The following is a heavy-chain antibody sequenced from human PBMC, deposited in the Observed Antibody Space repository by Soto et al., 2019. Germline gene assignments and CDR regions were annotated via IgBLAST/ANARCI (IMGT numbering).Heavy chain of an antibody. V-gene: IGHV3-30-3*01. CDR2: ISYDGSNK. D-gene: IGHD6-13*01. J-gene: IGHJ5*02. Sequence: PGGSLRLSCAASGFTFSSYAMHWVRQAPGKGLEWVAVISYDGSNKYYADSVKGRFTISRDNSKNTLYLQMNSLRAEDTAVYYCARDRFIAEAGTNWFDPWGQGTLVTVSS. CDR1: GFTFSSYA. CDR3: ARDRFIAEAGTNWFDP.